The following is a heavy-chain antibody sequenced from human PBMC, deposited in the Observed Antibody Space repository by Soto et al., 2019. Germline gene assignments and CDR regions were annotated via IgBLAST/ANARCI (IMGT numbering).Heavy chain of an antibody. CDR1: GGSISSYY. CDR3: ARTLYSYGPLFEY. V-gene: IGHV4-59*01. J-gene: IGHJ4*02. CDR2: IYYSGST. Sequence: SETLSLTCTVSGGSISSYYWSWIRQPPGKGLEWIGYIYYSGSTNYNPSLKSRVTISVDTSKNQFSLKLSSVTAADTAVYYCARTLYSYGPLFEYWGQGALV. D-gene: IGHD5-18*01.